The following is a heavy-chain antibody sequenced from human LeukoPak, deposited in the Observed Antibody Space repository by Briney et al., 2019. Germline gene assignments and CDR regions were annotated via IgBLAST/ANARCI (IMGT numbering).Heavy chain of an antibody. J-gene: IGHJ6*03. V-gene: IGHV3-66*01. CDR3: ARAQSGYYCSGNYNMDV. CDR2: IYSCGST. D-gene: IGHD3-3*01. Sequence: GGSLRLSCAASGFTVSSNYMSWVRQAPGKGLGWGSVIYSCGSTHYADSVKGRFTISRDNSKNTLYLQMNSLRAEDTAVYYCARAQSGYYCSGNYNMDVWGKGTTVTVSS. CDR1: GFTVSSNY.